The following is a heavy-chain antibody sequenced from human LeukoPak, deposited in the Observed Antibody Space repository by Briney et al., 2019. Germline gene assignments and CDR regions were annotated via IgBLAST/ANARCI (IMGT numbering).Heavy chain of an antibody. D-gene: IGHD3-22*01. J-gene: IGHJ4*02. CDR1: GFTVSSNY. CDR3: ARDGYYYDSSGYYSYYFDY. V-gene: IGHV3-53*01. Sequence: GGSLRLSCAASGFTVSSNYMSWVRQAPGKGLEWVSVIYSGGSTYYADSVKGRFTISRDNAKNSLYLQMNSLRAEDTAVYYCARDGYYYDSSGYYSYYFDYWGQGTLVTVSS. CDR2: IYSGGST.